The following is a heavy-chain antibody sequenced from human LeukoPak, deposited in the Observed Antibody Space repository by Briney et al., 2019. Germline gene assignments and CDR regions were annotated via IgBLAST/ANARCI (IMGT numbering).Heavy chain of an antibody. Sequence: GGSLRLSCAASGFTFSSYSMNWVRQAPGKGLEWVSSISSSSSYIYYADSVKGRFTISRDNAKNSLYLQMNSLRAEDTAVYYCATTSGGYYYYGMDVWGQGTTVTVSS. CDR3: ATTSGGYYYYGMDV. D-gene: IGHD1-26*01. CDR2: ISSSSSYI. J-gene: IGHJ6*02. V-gene: IGHV3-21*01. CDR1: GFTFSSYS.